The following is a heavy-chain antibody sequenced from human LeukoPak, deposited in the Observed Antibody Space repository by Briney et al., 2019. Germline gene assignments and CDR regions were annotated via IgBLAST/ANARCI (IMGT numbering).Heavy chain of an antibody. CDR1: RFIFSSYA. CDR3: AKGSYYFDY. Sequence: GGSLRLSCAASRFIFSSYAMSWLRQAPGKGLEWVSTISSSGSSTYYADSVKRRFTISRDNSKNTLYLQMNSLRAEDTAVYYCAKGSYYFDYWGLGTLVTVSS. J-gene: IGHJ4*02. CDR2: ISSSGSST. V-gene: IGHV3-23*01.